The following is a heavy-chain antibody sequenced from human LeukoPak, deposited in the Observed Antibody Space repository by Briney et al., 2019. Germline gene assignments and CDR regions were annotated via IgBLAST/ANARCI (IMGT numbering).Heavy chain of an antibody. V-gene: IGHV4-4*02. CDR2: IYHDGIT. D-gene: IGHD3-22*01. CDR1: GASISSINW. Sequence: PSGTLSLTCAVSGASISSINWWSWVRQTPGKGLEWIGEIYHDGITNYNPSLKSRVTISVDKSKNQFSLNLSSVIAADTAVYYCAREQSYDSSGYDPYFDYWGQGTLVTVSS. CDR3: AREQSYDSSGYDPYFDY. J-gene: IGHJ4*02.